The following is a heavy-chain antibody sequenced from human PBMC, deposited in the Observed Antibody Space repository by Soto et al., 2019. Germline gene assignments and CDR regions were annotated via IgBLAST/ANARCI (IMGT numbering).Heavy chain of an antibody. J-gene: IGHJ6*02. V-gene: IGHV4-31*02. Sequence: QVQLQESGPGLVKPSQTLSLICTVSGGSISSGGNYWSWIRQHPGKGLEWIGYIYYSGSTYYNPSLTSRVTISVDTSKNQLSLKLSSVTDADTAVYYCARDGGMDYYYGLDVWGQGTTVTVSS. CDR2: IYYSGST. CDR1: GGSISSGGNY. CDR3: ARDGGMDYYYGLDV. D-gene: IGHD1-26*01.